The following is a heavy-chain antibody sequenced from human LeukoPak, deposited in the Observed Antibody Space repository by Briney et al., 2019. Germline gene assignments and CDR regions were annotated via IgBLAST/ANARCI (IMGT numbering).Heavy chain of an antibody. Sequence: ASETLSLTCTVSGGSISSYYWSWIRQPPEKGLEWIGYIYYSGSTNYNPSLKSRVTISVDTSKNQFSLKLSSVTAADTAVYYCVISPRDYYYYMDVWGKGTTVTVSS. CDR3: VISPRDYYYYMDV. V-gene: IGHV4-59*01. J-gene: IGHJ6*03. CDR2: IYYSGST. CDR1: GGSISSYY.